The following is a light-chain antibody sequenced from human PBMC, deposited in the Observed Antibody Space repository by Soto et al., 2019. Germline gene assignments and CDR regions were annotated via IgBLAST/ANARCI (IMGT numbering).Light chain of an antibody. CDR2: GAS. V-gene: IGKV3-20*01. CDR1: QSVSTY. CDR3: QQYDDSWT. J-gene: IGKJ1*01. Sequence: EIVLTQSPATLSFSPGERATLSFRASQSVSTYLAWYQQRPGQAPRLLIYGASSRATGVPARFSGSGSGTDFTLTISRLEPEDFGVYYCQQYDDSWTFGQGTKVDIK.